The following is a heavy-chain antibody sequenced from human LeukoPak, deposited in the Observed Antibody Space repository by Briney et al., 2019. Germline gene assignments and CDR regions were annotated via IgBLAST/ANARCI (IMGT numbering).Heavy chain of an antibody. CDR1: GGSISSYY. CDR2: IYYSGST. CDR3: ARGGWLQLYFDY. V-gene: IGHV4-59*01. J-gene: IGHJ4*02. Sequence: SETLSLTCTVSGGSISSYYWSWIRQPPGKGLEWIGYIYYSGSTNYNPSLKSRVTISVDTSKHQFSLKLSSVTAADTAVYYCARGGWLQLYFDYWGQGTLVTVSS. D-gene: IGHD5-24*01.